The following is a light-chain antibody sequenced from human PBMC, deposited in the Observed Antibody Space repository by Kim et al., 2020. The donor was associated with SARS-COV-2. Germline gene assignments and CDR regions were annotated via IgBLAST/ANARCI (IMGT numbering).Light chain of an antibody. CDR1: QTVTSNS. V-gene: IGKV3-20*01. CDR3: QQYGRT. Sequence: RSVAAGERATRTCRASQTVTSNSLAWYQQKPGQAPRLLIYGASSRATGIPDRFSGSGSGTDFTLTISRLEPEDVAVYYCQQYGRTFGQGAKVDIK. J-gene: IGKJ1*01. CDR2: GAS.